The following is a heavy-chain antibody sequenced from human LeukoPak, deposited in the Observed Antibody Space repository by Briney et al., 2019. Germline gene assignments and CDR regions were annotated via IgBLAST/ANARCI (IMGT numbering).Heavy chain of an antibody. CDR1: GGSFSGYY. V-gene: IGHV4-34*01. Sequence: SETLSLTCAVYGGSFSGYYWGWIRQPPGKGLEWIGEINHSGSTNYNPSLKSRVTISADTSKNQFSLKLSSVTAADTAVYYCARRRPGTTGKLLDYWGQETLVPFPS. CDR3: ARRRPGTTGKLLDY. D-gene: IGHD1-7*01. J-gene: IGHJ4*02. CDR2: INHSGST.